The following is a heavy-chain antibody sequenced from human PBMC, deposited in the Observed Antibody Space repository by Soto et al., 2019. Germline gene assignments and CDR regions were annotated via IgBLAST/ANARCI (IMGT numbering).Heavy chain of an antibody. Sequence: QVHLVESGGGVVQPGRSLRLSCTASGFTFSYYGMHWVRQAPGTGLDWVAQILSDGRNEYYADSVKGRFIISRDNSKNTVYLQMNSLRGDDTAVYYCAKDSGDGKNPSDHWGQGTLVTVSS. V-gene: IGHV3-30*18. CDR1: GFTFSYYG. CDR3: AKDSGDGKNPSDH. CDR2: ILSDGRNE. J-gene: IGHJ4*02. D-gene: IGHD1-26*01.